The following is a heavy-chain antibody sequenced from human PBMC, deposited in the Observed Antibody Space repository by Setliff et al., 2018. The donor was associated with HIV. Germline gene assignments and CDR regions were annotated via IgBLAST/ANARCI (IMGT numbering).Heavy chain of an antibody. CDR3: VGIYADYSYYLDV. D-gene: IGHD4-17*01. V-gene: IGHV4-61*02. CDR2: IYASGNT. Sequence: KFSETLSLTCTVSGGSINSANYYWSWIRLPAGKGLEWVGRIYASGNTNYNPSLQSRVTILIDPSKNQFSLRLSSVTAADTAIYYCVGIYADYSYYLDVWGKGTTVTAP. J-gene: IGHJ6*03. CDR1: GGSINSANYY.